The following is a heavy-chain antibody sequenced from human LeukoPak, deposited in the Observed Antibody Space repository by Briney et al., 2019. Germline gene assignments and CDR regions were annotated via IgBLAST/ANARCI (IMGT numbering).Heavy chain of an antibody. CDR2: ISAYNGNT. D-gene: IGHD5-12*01. J-gene: IGHJ2*01. V-gene: IGHV1-18*01. CDR1: GYIFTSYG. CDR3: ARSGAADNWYFDF. Sequence: ASVKVSCKASGYIFTSYGISWVRQAPGQGLEWMGWISAYNGNTNYAQKFQGRVTMTRDTSTSTVYMELSSLRSEDTAVYYCARSGAADNWYFDFWGRGTLVTVSS.